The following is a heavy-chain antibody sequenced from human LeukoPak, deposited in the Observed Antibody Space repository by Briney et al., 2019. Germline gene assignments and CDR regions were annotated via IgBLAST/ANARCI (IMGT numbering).Heavy chain of an antibody. CDR1: GGTFSSYT. Sequence: SVKVSCKASGGTFSSYTISWVRQAPGQGLEWMGRIIPILGIANYTQKFQGRVTITADKSTSTAYMELSSLRSEDTAVYYCARALVTIWSGYLNNWGQGTLVTVSS. J-gene: IGHJ4*02. D-gene: IGHD3-3*01. V-gene: IGHV1-69*02. CDR2: IIPILGIA. CDR3: ARALVTIWSGYLNN.